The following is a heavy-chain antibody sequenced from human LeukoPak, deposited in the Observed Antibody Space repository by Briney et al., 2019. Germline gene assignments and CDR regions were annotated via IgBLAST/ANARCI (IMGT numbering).Heavy chain of an antibody. CDR2: IIPILGIA. D-gene: IGHD2-2*01. CDR1: GGTFSSYA. V-gene: IGHV1-69*04. J-gene: IGHJ5*02. Sequence: ASVKVSCKASGGTFSSYAISWVRQAPGQGLEWMGRIIPILGIANYAQKFQGRVTITADKSTSTAYMELSSLRSEDTAVYYCARSDCSSTSCYYNWFDPWGQGTLVTVSS. CDR3: ARSDCSSTSCYYNWFDP.